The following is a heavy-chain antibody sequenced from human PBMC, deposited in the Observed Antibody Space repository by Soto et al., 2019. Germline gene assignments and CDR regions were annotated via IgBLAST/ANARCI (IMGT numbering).Heavy chain of an antibody. CDR3: VRDDFGLGLDH. V-gene: IGHV3-48*04. Sequence: GGSLRLSCAASGFTFSTFSMNWVRQAPGKGLEWISYISISSSTTYADSARGRFTISRDNAKNTLYLQMNSLRAEDTGVYYCVRDDFGLGLDHWGLGTQVTVSS. D-gene: IGHD1-26*01. CDR1: GFTFSTFS. J-gene: IGHJ4*02. CDR2: ISISSST.